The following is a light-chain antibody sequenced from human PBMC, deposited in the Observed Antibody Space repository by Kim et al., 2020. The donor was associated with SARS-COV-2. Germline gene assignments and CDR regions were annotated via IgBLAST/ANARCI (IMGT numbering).Light chain of an antibody. J-gene: IGKJ1*01. CDR1: QSISSY. V-gene: IGKV1-39*01. Sequence: DIQMTQSPSSLSASVGDRVTITCRASQSISSYLDWYQQKPGKAPKLLIYAASSLQSGVPSRFSGSGSGTDFTLTISSLQPEDFATYYCQQDYSYPLTFGQGTKVDIK. CDR3: QQDYSYPLT. CDR2: AAS.